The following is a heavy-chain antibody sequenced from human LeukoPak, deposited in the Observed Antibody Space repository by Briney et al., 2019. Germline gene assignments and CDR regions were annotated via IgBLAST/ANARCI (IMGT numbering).Heavy chain of an antibody. J-gene: IGHJ4*02. CDR3: ARATGSGWYTFDY. Sequence: PGGSLRLSCAASGFNVSSNYMSWVRQAPGKGLEWVSVIYSGGSTYYTDSVKGRFTISRHNSKNTLYLQMNSLRAEDTAVYYCARATGSGWYTFDYRGQGTLVTVSS. D-gene: IGHD6-19*01. CDR2: IYSGGST. V-gene: IGHV3-53*04. CDR1: GFNVSSNY.